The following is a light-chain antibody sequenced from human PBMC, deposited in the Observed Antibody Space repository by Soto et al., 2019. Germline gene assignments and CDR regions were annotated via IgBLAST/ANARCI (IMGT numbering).Light chain of an antibody. J-gene: IGLJ1*01. CDR2: EVS. V-gene: IGLV2-14*01. Sequence: QSGLTQPASVSCSPGQSITISCTGTSSDVGGYNYVSWYQHHPGKAPKLMIYEVSNRPSGVSNRFSGSKSGNTASLTISGLQAEDEADYYCSSYRDTHNLVFGIGTKVTVL. CDR1: SSDVGGYNY. CDR3: SSYRDTHNLV.